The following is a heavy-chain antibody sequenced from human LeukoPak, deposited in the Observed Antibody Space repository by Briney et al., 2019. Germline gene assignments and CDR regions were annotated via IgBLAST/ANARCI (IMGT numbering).Heavy chain of an antibody. D-gene: IGHD5-18*01. CDR1: GGSFSGYY. Sequence: SETLSLTCAVYGGSFSGYYWSWIHQPPGKGLEWIGEINHSGSTNYNPSLKSRVTISGDTSKNQFSLKLSSVTAADTAVYFCARVGYSYVINDWSRTGLGAYPTKYYYHMDVWGKGTTVTVSS. J-gene: IGHJ6*03. CDR3: ARVGYSYVINDWSRTGLGAYPTKYYYHMDV. CDR2: INHSGST. V-gene: IGHV4-34*01.